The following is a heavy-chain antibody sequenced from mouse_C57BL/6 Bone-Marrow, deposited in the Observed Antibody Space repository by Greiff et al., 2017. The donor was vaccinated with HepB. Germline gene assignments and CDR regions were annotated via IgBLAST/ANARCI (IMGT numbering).Heavy chain of an antibody. Sequence: EVQLVESGGGLVKPGGSLKLSCAASGFTFSSYAMSWVRQTPEKRLEWVATISDGGSYTYYPDNVKGRFTISRDNAKNNLYLQMSHLKSEDTAMYYCARDYVPYAMDYWGQGTSVTVSS. V-gene: IGHV5-4*01. CDR2: ISDGGSYT. CDR3: ARDYVPYAMDY. J-gene: IGHJ4*01. CDR1: GFTFSSYA. D-gene: IGHD2-12*01.